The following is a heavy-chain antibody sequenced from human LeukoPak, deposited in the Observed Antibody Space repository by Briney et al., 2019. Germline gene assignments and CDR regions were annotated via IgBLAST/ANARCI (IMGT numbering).Heavy chain of an antibody. CDR1: GGSFSGYY. CDR3: ARDPRSGRRFGDLMGMDV. Sequence: SETLSLTCAVYGGSFSGYYWSWIRQPPGKGLEWIGEINHSGSTNYNPSLKSRVTISVDTSKNQFSLKLSSVTAADTAVYYCARDPRSGRRFGDLMGMDVWGQGTTVTVSS. D-gene: IGHD3-10*01. V-gene: IGHV4-34*01. CDR2: INHSGST. J-gene: IGHJ6*02.